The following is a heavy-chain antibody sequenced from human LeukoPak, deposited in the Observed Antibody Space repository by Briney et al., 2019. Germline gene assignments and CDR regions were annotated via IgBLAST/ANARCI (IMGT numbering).Heavy chain of an antibody. CDR1: GFTFDDCG. J-gene: IGHJ4*02. CDR3: AKVLLWFGETTEFDY. V-gene: IGHV3-20*04. CDR2: INWNGGST. Sequence: GGSLRLSCAASGFTFDDCGMSWVRQAPGKGLEWVSGINWNGGSTGYADSVKGRFTISRDNAKNSLYLQMNSLRAEDTAVYYCAKVLLWFGETTEFDYWGQGTLVTVSS. D-gene: IGHD3-10*01.